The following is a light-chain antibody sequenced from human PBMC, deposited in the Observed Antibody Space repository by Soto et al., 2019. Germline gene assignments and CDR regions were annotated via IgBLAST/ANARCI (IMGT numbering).Light chain of an antibody. V-gene: IGLV2-23*01. CDR1: SSDVGGYIL. J-gene: IGLJ1*01. CDR3: CSYAGSSTYG. Sequence: QSALTQPASVSGSPGQSITISCTGTSSDVGGYILVSWYQQHPGKAPKLMIYEGSKRPSGVSNRFSGSKSGNTASLTISGLQAEDEADYYCCSYAGSSTYGFGTGTKVTVL. CDR2: EGS.